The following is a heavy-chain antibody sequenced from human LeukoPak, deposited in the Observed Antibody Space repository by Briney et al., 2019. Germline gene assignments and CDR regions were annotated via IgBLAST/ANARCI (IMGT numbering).Heavy chain of an antibody. V-gene: IGHV4-39*01. D-gene: IGHD3-10*01. Sequence: SETLSLTCNVSGGSISSSRYYWGWIRQPPGKGLEWIGSIHYSGSTYYNPSLKSRLTISVATSKNQFSLKLSSVTAADTAVYYCARGIRGSAYYFDYWGQGTLVTASS. CDR2: IHYSGST. J-gene: IGHJ4*02. CDR1: GGSISSSRYY. CDR3: ARGIRGSAYYFDY.